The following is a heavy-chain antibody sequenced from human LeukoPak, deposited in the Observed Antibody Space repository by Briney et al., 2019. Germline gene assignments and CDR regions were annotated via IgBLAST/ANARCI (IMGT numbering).Heavy chain of an antibody. CDR3: ARDPGTAAGYFNY. Sequence: PSETLSLTCTVSGGSISIYYWSWIRQPPGKGLEWIGYIYYSGSTNYNPSLKSRVTISVDTSKNQFSLKLSSVTAADTAVYYCARDPGTAAGYFNYWGQGTLVTVSS. CDR1: GGSISIYY. CDR2: IYYSGST. V-gene: IGHV4-59*01. J-gene: IGHJ4*02. D-gene: IGHD6-13*01.